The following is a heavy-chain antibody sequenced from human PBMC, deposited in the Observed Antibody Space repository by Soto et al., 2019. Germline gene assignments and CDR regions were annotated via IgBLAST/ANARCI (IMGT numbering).Heavy chain of an antibody. CDR3: AKARKYSSPYDS. V-gene: IGHV3-23*01. CDR1: GFMFGSYA. J-gene: IGHJ5*01. CDR2: ISGGGSTT. Sequence: GGSLRLSCATSGFMFGSYAMNWIRQAPGKGLEWVSVISGGGSTTNYADSVRGRFTTSRDSSTDTVYLQMYSLRVEDTAVYYCAKARKYSSPYDSWGQGXLVTVSS. D-gene: IGHD6-19*01.